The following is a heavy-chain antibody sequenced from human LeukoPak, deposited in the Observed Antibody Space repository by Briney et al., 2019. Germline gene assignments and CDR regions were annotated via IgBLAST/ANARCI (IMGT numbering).Heavy chain of an antibody. CDR3: ARLRNYCSGGSCQLGFDY. V-gene: IGHV4-30-2*01. Sequence: SETLSLTCAVSGGSISSGGYSWSWIRQPPGKGLEWIGYIYHSGSTYYNPSLKSRVTISVDRSKNQFSLKLSSVTAADTAVYYCARLRNYCSGGSCQLGFDYWGQGTLVTVSS. CDR2: IYHSGST. J-gene: IGHJ4*02. CDR1: GGSISSGGYS. D-gene: IGHD2-15*01.